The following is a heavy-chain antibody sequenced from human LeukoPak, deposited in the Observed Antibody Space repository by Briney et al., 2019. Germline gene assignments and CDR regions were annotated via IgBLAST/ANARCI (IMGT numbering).Heavy chain of an antibody. CDR3: ATHPLLDY. J-gene: IGHJ4*02. D-gene: IGHD3-16*02. Sequence: SETLSLTCTVSGDSIRRDNYYWGWTRQPPGKGLEWMGSIYYSGSTYYNPSLKSRVSISVDPSKSQFSLKLTSVTAADTAVYYCATHPLLDYWGQGSLVTVSS. CDR2: IYYSGST. CDR1: GDSIRRDNYY. V-gene: IGHV4-39*01.